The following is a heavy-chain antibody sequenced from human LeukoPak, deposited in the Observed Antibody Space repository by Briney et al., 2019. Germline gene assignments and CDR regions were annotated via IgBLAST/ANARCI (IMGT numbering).Heavy chain of an antibody. D-gene: IGHD6-19*01. CDR2: IYDSGTT. J-gene: IGHJ4*02. CDR1: GGSISSYY. CDR3: ASRRSGWYYFDY. V-gene: IGHV4-59*08. Sequence: PSETLSLPCTVSGGSISSYYWSWIGQPPGKGLEWIGYIYDSGTTNYNPSLKSRVTISVDTSKNQFSLTLSSVTAADTAVYYCASRRSGWYYFDYWGQGTLFTVSS.